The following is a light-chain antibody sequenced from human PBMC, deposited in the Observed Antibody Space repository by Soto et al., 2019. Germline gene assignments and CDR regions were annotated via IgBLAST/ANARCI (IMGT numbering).Light chain of an antibody. J-gene: IGKJ1*01. CDR1: QSMSNW. Sequence: DIQMTQSPSTLSASVEDRVTITCRASQSMSNWLAWYQQKPGKAPKLLIYDASTLESGVPARFSGSGSGTEFTLNIRSLQPEDFATYYCQQYKVYSQTFGQGTRVEIK. CDR3: QQYKVYSQT. V-gene: IGKV1-5*01. CDR2: DAS.